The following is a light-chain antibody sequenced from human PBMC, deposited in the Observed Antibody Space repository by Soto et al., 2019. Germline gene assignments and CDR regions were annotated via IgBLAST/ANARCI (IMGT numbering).Light chain of an antibody. Sequence: QSVLTQPASVSGSPGQSITISCTGTSSDIGAYKYVSWYQQYPGRAPKLMIYEVTKRPSGVPDRFSGSKSGNTASLTVSGLQAEDEADYYCSSYAASNNFYFVFGGGTKVTVL. CDR2: EVT. V-gene: IGLV2-8*01. CDR1: SSDIGAYKY. J-gene: IGLJ3*02. CDR3: SSYAASNNFYFV.